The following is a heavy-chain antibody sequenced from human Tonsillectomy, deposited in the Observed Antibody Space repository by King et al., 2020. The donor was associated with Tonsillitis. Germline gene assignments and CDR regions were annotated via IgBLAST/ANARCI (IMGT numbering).Heavy chain of an antibody. D-gene: IGHD1-26*01. CDR1: GVTFSSYS. V-gene: IGHV3-48*04. J-gene: IGHJ4*02. CDR2: IISNSSTI. Sequence: VQLVESGGGLVQPGGSLRLSCAASGVTFSSYSMNWVRQAPGKGLEWVSYIISNSSTIYYADSVKGRVTISTDNAKNSLFLQMNSLRAEDTAVYYCARELGYWGQGTLVTVSS. CDR3: ARELGY.